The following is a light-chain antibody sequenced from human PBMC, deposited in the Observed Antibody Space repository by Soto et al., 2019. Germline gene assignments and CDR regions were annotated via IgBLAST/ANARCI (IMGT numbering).Light chain of an antibody. V-gene: IGLV2-14*03. CDR1: SSDVGGHNY. CDR3: SSYTSRSTYV. CDR2: DVT. Sequence: QSVLTQPASVSGSPGQSITISCTGTSSDVGGHNYVSWYQQYPGKAPKLMIYDVTNRPSGVSIRFSGSKSGNTASLTISGLQAEDEADYYCSSYTSRSTYVFGTGTRSPS. J-gene: IGLJ1*01.